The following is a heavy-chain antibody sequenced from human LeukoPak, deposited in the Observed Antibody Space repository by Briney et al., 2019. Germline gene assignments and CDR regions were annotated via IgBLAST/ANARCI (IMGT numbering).Heavy chain of an antibody. Sequence: GGSLRLSCAASGFTFSSYAMHWVRQAPGKGLEWVAVTWYDGSNKYYPDSVKGRFTISRDNSKNTLYLQMNSLRAEDTAVYYCARRYSYGFDYWGQGTLGTVSS. CDR3: ARRYSYGFDY. CDR1: GFTFSSYA. CDR2: TWYDGSNK. D-gene: IGHD5-18*01. J-gene: IGHJ4*02. V-gene: IGHV3-33*08.